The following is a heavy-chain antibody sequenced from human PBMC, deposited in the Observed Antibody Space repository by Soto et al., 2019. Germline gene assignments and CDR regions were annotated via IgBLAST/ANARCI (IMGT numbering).Heavy chain of an antibody. D-gene: IGHD4-17*01. V-gene: IGHV3-23*01. CDR2: IGLTTGDT. Sequence: EVQLLESAGGLVQPGESLRVSCAASGFTFSSYAMTWVRQAPGKGLDWVSSIGLTTGDTYYADSVKGRFTVSRDNSKNTLYLQMNSLRAEDTAVYYCAKHDYGDYKPYDIWGQGTMVTVSS. CDR3: AKHDYGDYKPYDI. CDR1: GFTFSSYA. J-gene: IGHJ3*02.